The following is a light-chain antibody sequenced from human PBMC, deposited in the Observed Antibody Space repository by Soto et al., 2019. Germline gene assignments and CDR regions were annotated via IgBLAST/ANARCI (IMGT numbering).Light chain of an antibody. CDR2: RHN. V-gene: IGLV1-44*01. J-gene: IGLJ2*01. CDR1: SSNIGSNA. CDR3: ATWDDSLNCWL. Sequence: QSVLTQPPSASGTPGQRVTISCSGSSSNIGSNAVNWYQKIPGTAPKLLIYRHNQRHSGVPDRFSGSKSGTSASLASSGLQSEDEGDYYCATWDDSLNCWLFGGGTKLTVL.